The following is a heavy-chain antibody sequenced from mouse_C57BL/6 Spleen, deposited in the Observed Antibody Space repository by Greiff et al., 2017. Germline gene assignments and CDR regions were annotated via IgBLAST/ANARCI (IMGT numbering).Heavy chain of an antibody. Sequence: VKLQQPGTELVKPGASVKLSCKASGYTFTSYWMHWVKQRPGQGLEWIGNINPSNGGTNYNEKFKSKATLTVDKSSSTAYMQLSSLTSEDSAVYYCARDYYGSSPYFDYWGQGTTLTVSS. CDR1: GYTFTSYW. CDR3: ARDYYGSSPYFDY. V-gene: IGHV1-53*01. J-gene: IGHJ2*01. CDR2: INPSNGGT. D-gene: IGHD1-1*01.